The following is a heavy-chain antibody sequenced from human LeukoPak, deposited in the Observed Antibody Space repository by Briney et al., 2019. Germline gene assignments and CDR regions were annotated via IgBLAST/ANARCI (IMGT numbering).Heavy chain of an antibody. Sequence: SETLSLTSTVSGGSISSYYWGWIRQPPGKGLEWIGSLYHSGSTYYNPPLKSRVTISEDTSKNQLSLKLRSVTAADTAVYYCARGPRFGELLWHWFDPWGQGTLVTVSS. CDR1: GGSISSYY. CDR3: ARGPRFGELLWHWFDP. V-gene: IGHV4-38-2*02. D-gene: IGHD3-10*01. CDR2: LYHSGST. J-gene: IGHJ5*02.